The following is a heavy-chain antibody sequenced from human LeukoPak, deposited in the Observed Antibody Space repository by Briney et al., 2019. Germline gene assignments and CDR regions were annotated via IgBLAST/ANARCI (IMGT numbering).Heavy chain of an antibody. Sequence: PGGSLRLSCAACGFTFTNYAMNWVRQAPGKGLEWVSAISGSGGSSSYADSVRGRFTISRDNSNNMLYLQMNSLRAEDTAVYYCAKPLRDAGSFNYPYFDFWGQGTLVTVSS. CDR1: GFTFTNYA. J-gene: IGHJ4*02. V-gene: IGHV3-23*01. CDR3: AKPLRDAGSFNYPYFDF. D-gene: IGHD5-24*01. CDR2: ISGSGGSS.